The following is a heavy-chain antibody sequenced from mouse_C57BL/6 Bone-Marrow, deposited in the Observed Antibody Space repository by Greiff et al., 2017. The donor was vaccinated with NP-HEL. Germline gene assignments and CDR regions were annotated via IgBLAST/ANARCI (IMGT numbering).Heavy chain of an antibody. CDR2: ISYSGST. V-gene: IGHV3-1*01. CDR3: AREDGYLFAY. J-gene: IGHJ3*01. D-gene: IGHD2-3*01. Sequence: VQLKESGPGMVKPSQSLSLTCTVTGYSITSGYDWHWIRHFPGNKLEWMGYISYSGSTNYNPSLKSRISITHDTSKNHFFLKLNSVTTEDTATYYCAREDGYLFAYWGQGTLVTVSA. CDR1: GYSITSGYD.